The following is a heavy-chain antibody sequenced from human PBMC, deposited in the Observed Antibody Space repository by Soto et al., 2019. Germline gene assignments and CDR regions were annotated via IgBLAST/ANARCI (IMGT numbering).Heavy chain of an antibody. CDR2: INPSGGST. V-gene: IGHV1-46*01. D-gene: IGHD2-2*02. CDR3: ARSSIRYYYYYMDV. CDR1: GYTFTSYY. J-gene: IGHJ6*03. Sequence: GASVKVSCKASGYTFTSYYMHWVRQAPGQGLEWMGIINPSGGSTNYAQKFQGRVTMTRDTSTSTAYMELSRLRSDDTAVYYCARSSIRYYYYYMDVWGKGTTVTVSS.